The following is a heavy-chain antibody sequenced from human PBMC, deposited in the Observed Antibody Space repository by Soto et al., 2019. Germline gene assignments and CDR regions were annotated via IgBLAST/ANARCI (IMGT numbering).Heavy chain of an antibody. V-gene: IGHV1-69*01. Sequence: QVQLVQSGAEVKKPGSSVKVSCKASGGTFSSYAISWVRQAPGQGLEWMGGIIPIFGTANYAQKFQGRVTITADESTSTAYMELSSLRSEDTAVYHCARDLEMATIRGGYYFDYWGQGTLVTVSS. D-gene: IGHD5-12*01. CDR2: IIPIFGTA. CDR3: ARDLEMATIRGGYYFDY. CDR1: GGTFSSYA. J-gene: IGHJ4*02.